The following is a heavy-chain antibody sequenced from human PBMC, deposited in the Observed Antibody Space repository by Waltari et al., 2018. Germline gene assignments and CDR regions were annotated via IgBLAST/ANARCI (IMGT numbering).Heavy chain of an antibody. CDR2: ISYDGSNK. Sequence: QVQLVESGGGVVQPGRSLRLSCAASGFTFSSYGMHWVRQAPGKGLEWVAVISYDGSNKYYADSVKGRFTISRDNSKNTLYLQMNSLRAEDTAVYYCAKDFSKGTYSSGWYTYFDYWGQGTLVTVSS. CDR3: AKDFSKGTYSSGWYTYFDY. CDR1: GFTFSSYG. D-gene: IGHD6-19*01. J-gene: IGHJ4*02. V-gene: IGHV3-30*18.